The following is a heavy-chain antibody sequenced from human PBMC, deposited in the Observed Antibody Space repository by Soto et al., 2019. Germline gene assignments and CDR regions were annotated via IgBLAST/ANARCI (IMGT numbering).Heavy chain of an antibody. CDR3: ARHFSAMGRRGCFDY. CDR1: GGSLSTRAYY. Sequence: LPLTCTVSGGSLSTRAYYWSWIRQHPGKGLEWIGYIYYSGSTFYNPSPMSRVTISVDTSKYQFSLKMTSVTPADTAVYYCARHFSAMGRRGCFDYWGMGTLVTVSS. V-gene: IGHV4-31*03. J-gene: IGHJ4*02. CDR2: IYYSGST. D-gene: IGHD5-18*01.